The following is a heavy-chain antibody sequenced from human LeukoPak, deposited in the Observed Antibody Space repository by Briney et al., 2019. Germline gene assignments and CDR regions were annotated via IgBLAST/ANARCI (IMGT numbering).Heavy chain of an antibody. CDR1: GGSISSGGYY. CDR2: IYYSGST. V-gene: IGHV4-31*03. Sequence: KTSETLSLTCTVSGGSISSGGYYWSWIRQHPGKGLEWIGYIYYSGSTYYNPSLKSRVTISVDTSKNQFSLKLSSVTAADTAVYYCASRRDGYYSGGFDYWGQGTLVTVSS. D-gene: IGHD5-24*01. J-gene: IGHJ4*02. CDR3: ASRRDGYYSGGFDY.